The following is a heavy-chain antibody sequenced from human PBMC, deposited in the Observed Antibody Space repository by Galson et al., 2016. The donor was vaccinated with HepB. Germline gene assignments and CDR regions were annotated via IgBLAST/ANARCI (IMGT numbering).Heavy chain of an antibody. D-gene: IGHD6-19*01. CDR1: GFIFSRYG. Sequence: SLRLSCAASGFIFSRYGMHWVRQAPGKGPEWLAVTWYDGSNKYYADSVKGRFTISRDSSKNTLYLQMNSLRDEDTAVYYCAREAAVAAACLDYWGQGALVTVSS. V-gene: IGHV3-33*01. CDR3: AREAAVAAACLDY. CDR2: TWYDGSNK. J-gene: IGHJ4*02.